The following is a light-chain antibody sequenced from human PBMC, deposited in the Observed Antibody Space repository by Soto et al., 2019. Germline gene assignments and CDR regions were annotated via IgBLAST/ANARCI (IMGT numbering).Light chain of an antibody. J-gene: IGKJ1*01. Sequence: AIQMTQSPSSLSASVGDRVIITCRASQAIGKELGWYQQTPGKAPKVLIYGASILQGGVPSRFSGSGSGTDFTLTISSLQPEDFAVYYCQEYIQWPPGMFGPGTTVDIK. CDR2: GAS. V-gene: IGKV1-6*01. CDR3: QEYIQWPPGM. CDR1: QAIGKE.